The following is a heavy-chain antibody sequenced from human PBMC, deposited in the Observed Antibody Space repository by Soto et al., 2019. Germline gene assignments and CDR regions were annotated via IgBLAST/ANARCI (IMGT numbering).Heavy chain of an antibody. CDR2: INYKSHI. J-gene: IGHJ6*03. CDR1: GFTFSSYS. D-gene: IGHD3-10*01. V-gene: IGHV3-21*01. Sequence: EVQLVESGGGLVKPGGSLRLSCAASGFTFSSYSMNWVRQAPGKGLEWVSSINYKSHIDYADSVKGRFTISRDNAKNSLYSQMNSLRAEDTAVYFCARDLIYAGYYYYMDVWGIGTTVTVSS. CDR3: ARDLIYAGYYYYMDV.